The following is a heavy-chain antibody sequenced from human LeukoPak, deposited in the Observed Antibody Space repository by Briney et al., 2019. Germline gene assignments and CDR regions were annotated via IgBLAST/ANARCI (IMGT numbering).Heavy chain of an antibody. J-gene: IGHJ4*02. CDR2: INHSGST. V-gene: IGHV4-34*01. CDR1: GGSFSGYY. CDR3: ARGVGHSITMIVVVTRLYYFDY. D-gene: IGHD3-22*01. Sequence: SETLSLTCAVYGGSFSGYYWSWIRQPPGKGLEWIGEINHSGSTNYNPSLKSRVTISVDTSKNQFSLKLNSVTAADTAVYYCARGVGHSITMIVVVTRLYYFDYWGQGTLVTVSS.